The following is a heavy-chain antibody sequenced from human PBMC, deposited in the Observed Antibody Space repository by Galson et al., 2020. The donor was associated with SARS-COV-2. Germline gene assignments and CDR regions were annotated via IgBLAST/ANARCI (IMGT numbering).Heavy chain of an antibody. Sequence: SVKVSCKASGDNFNSFALNWVRQAPGQGLEWLVGIMPLFGTTNYAQQFQGRVTITADESTSTASMDLRRLRSEDTAVHFCVRSSDIVVEPTDRDPCDIWGQGTMVTVSS. J-gene: IGHJ3*02. CDR3: VRSSDIVVEPTDRDPCDI. CDR2: IMPLFGTT. V-gene: IGHV1-69*13. D-gene: IGHD5-12*01. CDR1: GDNFNSFA.